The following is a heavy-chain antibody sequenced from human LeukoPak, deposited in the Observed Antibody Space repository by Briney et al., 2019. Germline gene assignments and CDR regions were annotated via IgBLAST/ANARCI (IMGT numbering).Heavy chain of an antibody. CDR3: ARLTTSCYYMDV. CDR2: INHSVST. Sequence: KPSETLSLTCAVYGGSLSGYYWSWIRQPPGKGLEWIGEINHSVSTNYNPSLKSRVTISVDTSKNQFSLKLSSVTAADTAVYYCARLTTSCYYMDVWGKGTTVTVSS. V-gene: IGHV4-34*01. J-gene: IGHJ6*03. D-gene: IGHD4-11*01. CDR1: GGSLSGYY.